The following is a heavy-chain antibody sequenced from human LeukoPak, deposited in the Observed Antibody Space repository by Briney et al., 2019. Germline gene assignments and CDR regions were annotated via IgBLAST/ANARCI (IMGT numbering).Heavy chain of an antibody. V-gene: IGHV3-7*01. Sequence: GGSLRVSCAASGFTFNSYWMSWVRQARGKGLEWVANIKQDGSEKYYVDSVKGRFTISRDNAKNSLYLQMNSLRAEDTAVYYCARDRGYCSGGSCYPLGVLIDWGQGTLVTVSS. D-gene: IGHD2-15*01. J-gene: IGHJ4*02. CDR1: GFTFNSYW. CDR2: IKQDGSEK. CDR3: ARDRGYCSGGSCYPLGVLID.